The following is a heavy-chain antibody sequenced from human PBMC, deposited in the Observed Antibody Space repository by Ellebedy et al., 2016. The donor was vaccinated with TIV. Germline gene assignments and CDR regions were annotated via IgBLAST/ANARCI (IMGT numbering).Heavy chain of an antibody. CDR2: IYYSGST. D-gene: IGHD4-17*01. CDR1: GGSISSYY. V-gene: IGHV4-59*01. Sequence: MPSETLSLTCTVSGGSISSYYWSWIRQPPGKGLEWIGYIYYSGSTNYNPSLKSRVTISVDTSKNQFSLKLSSVTAADTAVYYCASRTRGDYPYFDYWGQGTLVTVSS. CDR3: ASRTRGDYPYFDY. J-gene: IGHJ4*02.